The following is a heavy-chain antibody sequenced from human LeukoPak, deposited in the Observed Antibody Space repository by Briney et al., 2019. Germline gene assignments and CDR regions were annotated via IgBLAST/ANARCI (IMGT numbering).Heavy chain of an antibody. Sequence: PGGSLRLSCAASGFTFSSYAMSWVRQAPGKGLEWVSAISGSGGSTYYADSVKGRFTISRDNSKNTLYLQMNSLRVEDTAMYYCAGHARGSYLVYWGQGILVTVSA. D-gene: IGHD2-8*02. CDR1: GFTFSSYA. J-gene: IGHJ4*02. CDR2: ISGSGGST. CDR3: AGHARGSYLVY. V-gene: IGHV3-23*01.